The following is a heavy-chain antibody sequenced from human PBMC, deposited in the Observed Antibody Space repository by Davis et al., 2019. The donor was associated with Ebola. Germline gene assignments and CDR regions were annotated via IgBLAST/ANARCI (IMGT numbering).Heavy chain of an antibody. Sequence: GESLKISCAASGFTFSRHWMKWVRQAPGKGLEWVADIKEDGSEKYYEDCVKGRFTISRDNAKNSLDLQMISLRADDTAVYYCARGGYNYGFDYWGQGTLVTVSS. CDR1: GFTFSRHW. D-gene: IGHD5-18*01. CDR3: ARGGYNYGFDY. J-gene: IGHJ4*02. V-gene: IGHV3-7*03. CDR2: IKEDGSEK.